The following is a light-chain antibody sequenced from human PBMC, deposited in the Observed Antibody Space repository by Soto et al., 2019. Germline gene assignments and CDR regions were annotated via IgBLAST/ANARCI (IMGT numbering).Light chain of an antibody. CDR3: QQYYSIPRT. CDR2: WAS. CDR1: QSVLYSSNNKNY. V-gene: IGKV4-1*01. Sequence: DIVVTQSPESLAVSLGERATINCKSSQSVLYSSNNKNYLDWYQQKPGQPPKLLIYWASTRESGVPDRFSGSGSGTDFTLTISSLQAEDVAVYYCQQYYSIPRTFGGGTKVEIK. J-gene: IGKJ4*01.